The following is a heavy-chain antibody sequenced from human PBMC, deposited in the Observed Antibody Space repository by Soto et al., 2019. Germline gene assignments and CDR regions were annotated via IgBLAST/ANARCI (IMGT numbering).Heavy chain of an antibody. CDR1: GGSVSSGSYY. V-gene: IGHV4-61*01. J-gene: IGHJ4*02. Sequence: SETLSLTCTVSGGSVSSGSYYWSWIRQPPGKGLEWIGYIYYSGSTNYNPSLKSRVTISVDTSKNQFSLKLSSVTAADTDVYYCARRYGGTFDYWGQGTLVTVSS. CDR2: IYYSGST. CDR3: ARRYGGTFDY. D-gene: IGHD2-15*01.